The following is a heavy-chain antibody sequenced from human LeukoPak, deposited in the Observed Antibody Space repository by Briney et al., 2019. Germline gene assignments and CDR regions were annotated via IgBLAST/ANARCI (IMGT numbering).Heavy chain of an antibody. Sequence: WPSVNVSCKASGYTFTSFYMQWVRQAPGQGLEWMGIINPSGGSTNYAQKFQGRVSMTRDTSTSTVYMELSSLRSEDTAMYWCARGYYDSSGYDPGLGYWGQGTLVTVSS. CDR2: INPSGGST. D-gene: IGHD3-22*01. CDR1: GYTFTSFY. CDR3: ARGYYDSSGYDPGLGY. V-gene: IGHV1-46*01. J-gene: IGHJ4*02.